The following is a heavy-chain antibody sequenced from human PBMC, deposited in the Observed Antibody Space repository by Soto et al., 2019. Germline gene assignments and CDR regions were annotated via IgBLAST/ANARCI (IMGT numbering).Heavy chain of an antibody. CDR3: ARERPDGSRLDP. J-gene: IGHJ5*02. D-gene: IGHD6-13*01. Sequence: SETLSLTCAVSGGSINSGNWWSWVRQPPGKGLEWIGEIYHSGITNYNPSLKSRVIISVDKPKNQFSLKLSSMTAADTAVYYCARERPDGSRLDPWGQGTLVTVS. CDR2: IYHSGIT. CDR1: GGSINSGNW. V-gene: IGHV4-4*02.